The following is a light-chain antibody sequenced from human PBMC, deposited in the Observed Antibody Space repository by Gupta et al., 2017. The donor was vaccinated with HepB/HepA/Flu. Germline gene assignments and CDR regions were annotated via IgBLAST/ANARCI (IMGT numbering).Light chain of an antibody. J-gene: IGLJ2*01. V-gene: IGLV2-14*01. CDR1: SSDVGGYNY. Sequence: QSALTQPASVSVSPGLSITISCTGTSSDVGGYNYVSWYQQHPGKAPKLMIYDVSNRPSGVSNRFSGSKSGNTASLTISGLQAEDEADYYCSSYTSSSTLVFGGGTKLTVL. CDR3: SSYTSSSTLV. CDR2: DVS.